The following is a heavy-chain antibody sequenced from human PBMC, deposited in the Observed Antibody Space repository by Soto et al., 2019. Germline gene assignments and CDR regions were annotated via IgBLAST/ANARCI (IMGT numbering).Heavy chain of an antibody. CDR3: ERNDSIAKLQNGMGL. CDR2: IFYAGTT. V-gene: IGHV4-59*01. CDR1: GGSMMVFY. J-gene: IGHJ6*04. D-gene: IGHD2-21*01. Sequence: PSSTXSLTCTFSGGSMMVFYFVLMRHPPGKGLEWIGYIFYAGTTLYTPSLKSRVTISVDTSKNQFSLKLSSVTAADTDVYYCERNDSIAKLQNGMGLWGKGTMVTVS.